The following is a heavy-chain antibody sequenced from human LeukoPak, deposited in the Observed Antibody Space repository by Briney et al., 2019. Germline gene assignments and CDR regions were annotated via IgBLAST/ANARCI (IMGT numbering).Heavy chain of an antibody. Sequence: GGSLRLSCAASGFTSSTYEMKWVRQAPGKGLEWVSYISSSGSTIYYADSVKGRFTISRDNAKNSLYLQMSSLRADDTAVYYCARVARYYSDYWGQGTLVTVSS. V-gene: IGHV3-48*03. CDR1: GFTSSTYE. CDR2: ISSSGSTI. CDR3: ARVARYYSDY. D-gene: IGHD5-12*01. J-gene: IGHJ4*02.